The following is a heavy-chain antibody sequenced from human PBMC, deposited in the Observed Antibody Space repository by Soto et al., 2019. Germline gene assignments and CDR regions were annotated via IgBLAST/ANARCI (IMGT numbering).Heavy chain of an antibody. V-gene: IGHV3-23*01. Sequence: EVQLLESGGGLVQPGGSLRLSCAASGCTFSNYAMNCVRQAPGTGLEWVSTISGSGGSPYYADSVKGRFTSSRDNSKNTLYLQMNSLRAGDSAIYYVAKEGTSGLYYFAYTGQGTLVTVST. CDR1: GCTFSNYA. D-gene: IGHD6-19*01. J-gene: IGHJ4*02. CDR2: ISGSGGSP. CDR3: AKEGTSGLYYFAY.